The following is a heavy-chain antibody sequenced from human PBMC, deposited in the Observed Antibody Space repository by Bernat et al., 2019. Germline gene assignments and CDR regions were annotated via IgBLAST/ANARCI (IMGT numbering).Heavy chain of an antibody. CDR2: ISYDGSNK. D-gene: IGHD2-15*01. Sequence: QVQLVESGGGVVQPGRSLRLSCAASGFTFSSYGMHWVRQAPGKGLEGVAVISYDGSNKYYADSVKGRFTISRDNSKNTLYLQMNSLRAEDTAVYYCAKDRGYCSGGSCYVYGMDVWGQGTTVTVSS. V-gene: IGHV3-30*18. CDR1: GFTFSSYG. CDR3: AKDRGYCSGGSCYVYGMDV. J-gene: IGHJ6*02.